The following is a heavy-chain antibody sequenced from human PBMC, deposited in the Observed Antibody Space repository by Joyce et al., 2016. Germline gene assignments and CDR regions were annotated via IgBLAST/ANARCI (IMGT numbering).Heavy chain of an antibody. J-gene: IGHJ3*01. V-gene: IGHV3-33*01. CDR3: ARSLAVWSLHDAVDV. Sequence: QVQLVESGGGVVQPGRSLRLSCAASGFTFSSYGMHWVRQAPGKGLEWVAVLWNDETYKHDAESVKGRFTISRDNFKNTLYLQMDSLRAEDTAVYYCARSLAVWSLHDAVDVWGPGTMVTVSS. CDR2: LWNDETYK. D-gene: IGHD3-3*01. CDR1: GFTFSSYG.